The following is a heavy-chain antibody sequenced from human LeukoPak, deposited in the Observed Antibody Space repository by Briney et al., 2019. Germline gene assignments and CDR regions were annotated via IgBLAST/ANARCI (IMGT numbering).Heavy chain of an antibody. D-gene: IGHD5-12*01. CDR1: GYTFTGYY. J-gene: IGHJ4*02. CDR3: ARASGYSAYDQFDY. CDR2: INPNSGGT. V-gene: IGHV1-2*02. Sequence: ASVKVSCKASGYTFTGYYMHWVRQAPGQGLESLGWINPNSGGTNYAQKFQGRVTMTRDTSISTAYMELSRLRSDDAAVYYCARASGYSAYDQFDYWGQGTLVTVSS.